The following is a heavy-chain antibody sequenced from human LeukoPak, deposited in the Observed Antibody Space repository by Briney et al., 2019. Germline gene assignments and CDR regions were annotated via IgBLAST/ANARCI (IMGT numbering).Heavy chain of an antibody. CDR2: IKQDGSEK. CDR1: GFTFSSYW. J-gene: IGHJ4*02. V-gene: IGHV3-7*01. D-gene: IGHD3-22*01. CDR3: ARVVGYYYDSSGYLYFDY. Sequence: GGSLRLSCAASGFTFSSYWMSWVRQAPGKGLEWVANIKQDGSEKYYVDSVKGRFTISRDNAKNSLYLQMNSLRAEDTAVYYCARVVGYYYDSSGYLYFDYWGQGTLVTVSS.